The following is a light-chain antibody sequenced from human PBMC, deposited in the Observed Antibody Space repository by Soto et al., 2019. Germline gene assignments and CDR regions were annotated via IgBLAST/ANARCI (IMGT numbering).Light chain of an antibody. CDR3: QQRSNWPSYT. Sequence: EIVLTQSPATLSLSPGERATLSCRASQSVSSYLAWYPQKPGQAPRLLIYDASNRATGIPARFSGSGSGTDFTLTISSLEPEDFAVYYCQQRSNWPSYTFGQGTKLEIK. CDR1: QSVSSY. J-gene: IGKJ2*01. CDR2: DAS. V-gene: IGKV3-11*01.